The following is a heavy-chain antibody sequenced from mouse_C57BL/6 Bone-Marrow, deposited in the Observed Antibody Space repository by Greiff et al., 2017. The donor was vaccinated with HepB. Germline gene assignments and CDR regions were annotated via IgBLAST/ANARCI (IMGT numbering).Heavy chain of an antibody. CDR1: GFNIKDDY. D-gene: IGHD1-1*01. CDR2: IDPENGDT. J-gene: IGHJ3*01. Sequence: VQLKESGAELVRPGASVKLSCTASGFNIKDDYMHWVKQRPEQGLEWIGWIDPENGDTEYASKFQGKATITADTSSNTAYLQLSSLTSEDTAVYYCTPHYYGSPLFAYWGQGTLVTVSA. V-gene: IGHV14-4*01. CDR3: TPHYYGSPLFAY.